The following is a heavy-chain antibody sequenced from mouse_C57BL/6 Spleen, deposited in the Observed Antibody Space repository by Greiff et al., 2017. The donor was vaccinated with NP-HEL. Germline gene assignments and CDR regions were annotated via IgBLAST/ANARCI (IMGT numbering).Heavy chain of an antibody. CDR3: ARPHGYYDYYAMDY. Sequence: EVHLVESGGGLVKPGGSLKLSCAASGFTFSDYGMHWVRQAPEKGLEWVAYISSGSSTIYYADTVKGRFTISRDNAKNTLFLQMTSLRSEDTAMYYCARPHGYYDYYAMDYWGQGTSVTVSS. CDR1: GFTFSDYG. V-gene: IGHV5-17*01. CDR2: ISSGSSTI. J-gene: IGHJ4*01. D-gene: IGHD2-3*01.